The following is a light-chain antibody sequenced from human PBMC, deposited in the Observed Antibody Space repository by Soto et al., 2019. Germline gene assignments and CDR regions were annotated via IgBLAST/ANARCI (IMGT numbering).Light chain of an antibody. CDR3: CSYAGGYTYL. V-gene: IGLV2-11*01. J-gene: IGLJ1*01. CDR1: SSDVGGFNY. Sequence: QSVLTQPPSASGSPGQSVTISCTGTSSDVGGFNYVSWYQQHPGRPPKLMIYDVARWPSGVPDRFSGSKSGNTASLTISGLQAEDEADYFCCSYAGGYTYLFGTGTKVTV. CDR2: DVA.